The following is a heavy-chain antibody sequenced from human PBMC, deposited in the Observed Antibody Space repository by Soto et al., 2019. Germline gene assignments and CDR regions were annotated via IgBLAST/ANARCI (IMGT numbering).Heavy chain of an antibody. D-gene: IGHD3-22*01. CDR3: ARTYDGSGPNSGGYSFDI. CDR1: CGSISSCDYY. CDR2: IYHSGST. J-gene: IGHJ3*02. V-gene: IGHV4-30-4*02. Sequence: SETLSLTCTVSCGSISSCDYYWSWIRQPPGKGLEWIGYIYHSGSTYYNPSLKSRVTISVDTSKNQFSLKLSSVTAADTAVYYCARTYDGSGPNSGGYSFDIWGQGTMVTVSS.